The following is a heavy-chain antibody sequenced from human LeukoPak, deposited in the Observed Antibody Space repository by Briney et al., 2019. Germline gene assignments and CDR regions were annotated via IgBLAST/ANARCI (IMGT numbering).Heavy chain of an antibody. J-gene: IGHJ4*02. V-gene: IGHV4-4*02. CDR2: VHLDGRT. CDR1: GGSVINTNW. CDR3: AREGGFYRPLDY. Sequence: SETLSLTCGVSGGSVINTNWWTWVRQPPGKGLEWIGEVHLDGRTNYHPSLESRLTMSVDVSENQVSLKLTSVTAADTAVYYCAREGGFYRPLDYSGQGTLVTVSS. D-gene: IGHD3-3*01.